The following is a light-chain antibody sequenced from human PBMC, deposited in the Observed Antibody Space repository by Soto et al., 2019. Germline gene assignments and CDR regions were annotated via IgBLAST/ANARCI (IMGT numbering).Light chain of an antibody. CDR1: QSVSTN. CDR3: QQYNNWWT. Sequence: EILMTQCPATLSVSPGERATLSCRASQSVSTNLAWYQQRPGQSPSLLIYGASTRATGIPARFSGSGSGTEFTLTISSLQSEGCAVYYCQQYNNWWTFGQGTKVDIK. V-gene: IGKV3-15*01. CDR2: GAS. J-gene: IGKJ1*01.